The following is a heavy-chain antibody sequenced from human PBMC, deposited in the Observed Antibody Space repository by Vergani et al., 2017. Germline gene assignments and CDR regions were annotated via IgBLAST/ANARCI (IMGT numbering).Heavy chain of an antibody. CDR3: ASRRPRLNLGSKSNAGTFDS. J-gene: IGHJ4*02. D-gene: IGHD3-10*01. Sequence: QVHLQQRGAGVLKPSETLSLTCGVIGGSLSGYFWSWIRQSPGRGLEWIGEITAIGSAKYSPSARSRVTISVDTSRGEFTLTVTSVTAADTGLYFCASRRPRLNLGSKSNAGTFDSWVQGTLVTVSS. CDR2: ITAIGSA. CDR1: GGSLSGYF. V-gene: IGHV4-34*02.